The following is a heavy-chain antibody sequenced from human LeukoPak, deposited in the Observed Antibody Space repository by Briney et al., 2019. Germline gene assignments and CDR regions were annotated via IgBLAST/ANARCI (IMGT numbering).Heavy chain of an antibody. CDR2: ISPYYGNT. D-gene: IGHD5-12*01. CDR3: ARAEMRGATHIEYFDC. Sequence: ASVKVSCTASGYTFTSYGVSWARQAPGQGLEWLGWISPYYGNTNYAQKFQDRITMTTDTSTSTVYMELRSLRSDDTAVYYCARAEMRGATHIEYFDCWGQGTLVTVSS. J-gene: IGHJ4*02. CDR1: GYTFTSYG. V-gene: IGHV1-18*01.